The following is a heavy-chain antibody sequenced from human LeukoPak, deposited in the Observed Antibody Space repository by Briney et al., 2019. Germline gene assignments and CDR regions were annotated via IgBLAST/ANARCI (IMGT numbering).Heavy chain of an antibody. J-gene: IGHJ6*03. D-gene: IGHD2-15*01. CDR2: IYASGST. CDR1: GGSISSGSYY. V-gene: IGHV4-61*02. CDR3: ARDGGYCSGVTCYNHYYYMDV. Sequence: SSETLSLTCTVSGGSISSGSYYWSWIRQPAGKGLEWIGRIYASGSTNYNPSLKSRVTMSVDTSKNLFSLKLTSVTAADTAVYYCARDGGYCSGVTCYNHYYYMDVWGKGTTVTVSS.